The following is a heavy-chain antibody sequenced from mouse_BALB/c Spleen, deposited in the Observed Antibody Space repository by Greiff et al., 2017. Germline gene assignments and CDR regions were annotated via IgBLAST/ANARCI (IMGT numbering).Heavy chain of an antibody. D-gene: IGHD2-4*01. V-gene: IGHV3-2*02. CDR2: ISYSGST. Sequence: EVKLQESGPGLVKPSQSLSLTCTVTGYSITSDYAWNWIRQFPGNKREWMGYISYSGSTSYNPSLKSRISITRDTSKNQFFLQLNSVTTEDTATYYCARSRDYDVYYAMDYWGQGTSVTVSS. J-gene: IGHJ4*01. CDR3: ARSRDYDVYYAMDY. CDR1: GYSITSDYA.